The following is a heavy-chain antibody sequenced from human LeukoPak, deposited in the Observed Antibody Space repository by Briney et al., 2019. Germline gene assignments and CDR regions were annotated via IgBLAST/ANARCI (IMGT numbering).Heavy chain of an antibody. V-gene: IGHV3-23*01. CDR1: GFTFSSYA. CDR2: ISGSGGST. CDR3: AKLVEEYYGSGSYLPFFDY. D-gene: IGHD3-10*01. J-gene: IGHJ4*02. Sequence: GGSLRLSCAASGFTFSSYAMSWVRQAPGKGLEWVSAISGSGGSTYYADSVEGRFTISRDNSKNTLYLQMNSLRAEDTAVYYCAKLVEEYYGSGSYLPFFDYWGQGTLVTVSS.